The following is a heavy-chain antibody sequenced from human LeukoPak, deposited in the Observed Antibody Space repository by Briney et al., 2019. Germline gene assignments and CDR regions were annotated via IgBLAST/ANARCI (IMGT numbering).Heavy chain of an antibody. V-gene: IGHV4-39*01. Sequence: SETLSLTCTVSGGAIISDNFYWGWVLQPPGKGLEWVGSINYSGTTYYNPSLRSRVSISVDTSRTQFFLRLNSVTAADTAVYYCGRLFDSWGQGILVILSS. CDR1: GGAIISDNFY. J-gene: IGHJ4*02. CDR2: INYSGTT. CDR3: GRLFDS.